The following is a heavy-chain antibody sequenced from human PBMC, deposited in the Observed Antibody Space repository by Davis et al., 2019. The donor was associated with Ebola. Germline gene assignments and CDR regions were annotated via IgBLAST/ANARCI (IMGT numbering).Heavy chain of an antibody. Sequence: PGGSLRFSCTASGFNFGEYALTWVRQTPRKGLEWVGFIRNKAYGGTTEYAASVKGRFTISRDDSGNIAYLQMNSLKIEDTAVYYCARESGGGIDYWGQGTLVTVSS. D-gene: IGHD1-26*01. CDR2: IRNKAYGGTT. CDR3: ARESGGGIDY. J-gene: IGHJ4*02. CDR1: GFNFGEYA. V-gene: IGHV3-49*04.